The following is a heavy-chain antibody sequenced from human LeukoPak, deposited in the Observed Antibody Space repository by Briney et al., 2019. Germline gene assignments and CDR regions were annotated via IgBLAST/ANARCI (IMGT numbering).Heavy chain of an antibody. J-gene: IGHJ6*02. V-gene: IGHV4-59*01. Sequence: PSETLSLTCTVSGGSISSYYWSWIRQPPGKGLEWIGYIYYSGSTNCNPSLKSRVTISVDTSKNQFSLKLSSVTAADTAVYYCARFPALAEFYYYGMDVWGQGTTVTVSS. CDR1: GGSISSYY. CDR3: ARFPALAEFYYYGMDV. D-gene: IGHD1-14*01. CDR2: IYYSGST.